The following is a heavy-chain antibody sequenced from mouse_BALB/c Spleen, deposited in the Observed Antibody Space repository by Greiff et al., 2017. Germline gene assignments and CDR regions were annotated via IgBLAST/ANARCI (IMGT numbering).Heavy chain of an antibody. V-gene: IGHV1S81*02. D-gene: IGHD2-3*01. CDR1: GYTFTSYW. Sequence: QVQLQQPGAELVKPGASVKLSCKASGYTFTSYWMHWVKQRPGQGLEWIGEINPSNGRTNYNEKFKSKATLTVDKSSSTAYMQLSSLTSEDSAVYYCARSGDGSSYYAMDYWGQGTSVTVSS. CDR2: INPSNGRT. J-gene: IGHJ4*01. CDR3: ARSGDGSSYYAMDY.